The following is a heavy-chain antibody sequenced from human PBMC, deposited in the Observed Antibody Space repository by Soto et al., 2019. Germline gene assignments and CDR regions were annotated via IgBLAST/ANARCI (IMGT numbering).Heavy chain of an antibody. CDR1: GGTFSSYA. D-gene: IGHD5-12*01. CDR2: IIPIFGTA. J-gene: IGHJ4*02. CDR3: AREGYNIYYFDY. V-gene: IGHV1-69*13. Sequence: ASVKVSCKASGGTFSSYAISWVRQAPGQGLEWMGGIIPIFGTANYAQKFQGRVTITADESTSTAYMELSSLRSEDTAVYYCAREGYNIYYFDYWGQGTLVTVSS.